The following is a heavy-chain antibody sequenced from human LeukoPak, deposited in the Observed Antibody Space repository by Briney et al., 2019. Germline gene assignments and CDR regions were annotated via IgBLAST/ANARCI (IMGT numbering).Heavy chain of an antibody. Sequence: ETLSLTCAVYGGSFSGYYWSWVRQAPGKGLEWVSVINDSGGSTYYADSVRGRFTISRDNSKNTMYLQMNSLRAEDTAVYYCATSGFGSGSYYAAFDYWGQGTLVTVSS. D-gene: IGHD3-10*01. CDR2: INDSGGST. CDR3: ATSGFGSGSYYAAFDY. CDR1: GGSFSGYY. V-gene: IGHV3-23*01. J-gene: IGHJ4*02.